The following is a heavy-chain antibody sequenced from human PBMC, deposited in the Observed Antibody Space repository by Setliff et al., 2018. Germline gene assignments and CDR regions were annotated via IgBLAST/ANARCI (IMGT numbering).Heavy chain of an antibody. D-gene: IGHD6-19*01. CDR1: GGSISSYY. Sequence: SETLSLTCTVSGGSISSYYWSWIRQPAGKGLEWIGHIYIGGSANYNPSLKSRVTMSMDTSKNQFSLKLNSVTAADMAVYYCAREQWLDPPGYYYMDVWAKGTTVTVS. V-gene: IGHV4-4*07. J-gene: IGHJ6*03. CDR2: IYIGGSA. CDR3: AREQWLDPPGYYYMDV.